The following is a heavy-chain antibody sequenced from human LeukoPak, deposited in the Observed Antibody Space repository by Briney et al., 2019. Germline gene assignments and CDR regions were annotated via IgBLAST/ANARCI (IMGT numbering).Heavy chain of an antibody. D-gene: IGHD3-16*01. CDR3: ARLYYDYVWGSWYFDL. J-gene: IGHJ2*01. V-gene: IGHV4-59*01. CDR2: ICYSGST. CDR1: GGSISSYY. Sequence: PSETLSLTCTVSGGSISSYYWSWIRQPPGKGLEWIGYICYSGSTNYNPSLKSRVTISVDTSKNQFSLKLSSVTAADTAVYYCARLYYDYVWGSWYFDLWGRGTLVTVSS.